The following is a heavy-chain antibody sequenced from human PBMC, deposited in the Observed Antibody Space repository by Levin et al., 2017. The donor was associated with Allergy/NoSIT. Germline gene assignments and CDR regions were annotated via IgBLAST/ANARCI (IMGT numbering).Heavy chain of an antibody. D-gene: IGHD6-13*01. Sequence: GGSLRLSCAASGFTFSSYGMHWVRQAPGKGLDWVAVISYDGKVKYYANSVKGRFTISRDNAKNTLYLEMNSLIVEDTAFYYCVKESAPQRATACDLWGQGTLITVSS. CDR3: VKESAPQRATACDL. V-gene: IGHV3-30*18. CDR2: ISYDGKVK. J-gene: IGHJ5*02. CDR1: GFTFSSYG.